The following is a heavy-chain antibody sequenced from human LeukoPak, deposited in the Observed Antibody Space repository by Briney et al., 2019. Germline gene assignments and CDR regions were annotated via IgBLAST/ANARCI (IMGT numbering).Heavy chain of an antibody. D-gene: IGHD1-26*01. Sequence: GASVKVSCRGSGYTFINHGISWVRQAPGQGLEWMGWISGYNGNTDYAQKLQGRVILTTDASTNTAYMEMRSLTFDDTAIYYCARDQVGSSAGWFDPWGQGTLVTVSS. V-gene: IGHV1-18*01. J-gene: IGHJ5*02. CDR3: ARDQVGSSAGWFDP. CDR2: ISGYNGNT. CDR1: GYTFINHG.